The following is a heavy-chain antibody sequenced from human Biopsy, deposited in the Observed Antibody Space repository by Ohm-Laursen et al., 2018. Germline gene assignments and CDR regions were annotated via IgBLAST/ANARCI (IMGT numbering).Heavy chain of an antibody. CDR1: GYTFTSYE. D-gene: IGHD3-22*01. CDR3: TRGGYYYDSLAYYYWFDP. CDR2: MNPDSGNT. V-gene: IGHV1-8*01. J-gene: IGHJ5*02. Sequence: ASVKVSCKASGYTFTSYEINWVRQATGQGLEWMGWMNPDSGNTGYAQNFQGRVTMTRNTSISTAYMELSSLRSEDTAVYYCTRGGYYYDSLAYYYWFDPWGQGTPVTVSS.